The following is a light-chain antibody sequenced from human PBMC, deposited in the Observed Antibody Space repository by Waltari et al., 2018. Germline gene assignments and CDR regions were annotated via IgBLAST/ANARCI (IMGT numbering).Light chain of an antibody. CDR1: QSISGW. Sequence: DIQMTQSPSTLSASVGDRVTIPCRASQSISGWLAWYQQKPGKAPKLLIYEAPSLESGVPSRFSGGVSGTEVTLTVSSLQPDDFATYYCLQYDSFSYTFGQGTKLEIK. V-gene: IGKV1-5*03. CDR3: LQYDSFSYT. CDR2: EAP. J-gene: IGKJ2*01.